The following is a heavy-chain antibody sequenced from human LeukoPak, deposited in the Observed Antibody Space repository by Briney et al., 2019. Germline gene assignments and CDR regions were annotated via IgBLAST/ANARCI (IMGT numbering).Heavy chain of an antibody. CDR3: ARSIQLWSPPDY. J-gene: IGHJ4*02. V-gene: IGHV4-39*07. CDR2: IYYSGST. Sequence: LSLTCTVSGGSISSSSYYWGWIRQPPGKGLEWIGSIYYSGSTYYNPSLKSRVTISVDTSKNQFSLKLSSVTAADTAVYYCARSIQLWSPPDYWGQGTLVTVSS. CDR1: GGSISSSSYY. D-gene: IGHD5-18*01.